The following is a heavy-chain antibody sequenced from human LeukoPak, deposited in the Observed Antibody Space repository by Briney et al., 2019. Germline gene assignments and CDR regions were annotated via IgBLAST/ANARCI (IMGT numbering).Heavy chain of an antibody. CDR2: VKQDGSEK. CDR3: ARDGSGWSVY. D-gene: IGHD6-19*01. Sequence: PGGSLRLSCAASGFTVSSNYMSWVRQAPGKGLEWVANVKQDGSEKYYVDSVKGRFTISRDNAKNSLYLQMNSLRVEDTAVYYCARDGSGWSVYWGQGTLVTVSS. J-gene: IGHJ4*02. V-gene: IGHV3-7*01. CDR1: GFTVSSNY.